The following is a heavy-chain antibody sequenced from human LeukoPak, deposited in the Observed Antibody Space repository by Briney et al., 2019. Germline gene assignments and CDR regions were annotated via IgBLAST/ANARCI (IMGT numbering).Heavy chain of an antibody. D-gene: IGHD6-6*01. CDR3: AREPYSSSSGGFDY. CDR1: GGSFSGYY. CDR2: INHSGST. J-gene: IGHJ4*02. Sequence: PSETLSLTCAVYGGSFSGYYWSWIRQPPGKGLEWIGEINHSGSTNYNPSLKSRVTISVDTSKNQFSLKLSSVTAADTAVYYCAREPYSSSSGGFDYWGQGTLVTVSS. V-gene: IGHV4-34*01.